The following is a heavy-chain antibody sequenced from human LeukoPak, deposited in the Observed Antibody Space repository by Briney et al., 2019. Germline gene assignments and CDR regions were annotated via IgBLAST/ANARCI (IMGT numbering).Heavy chain of an antibody. D-gene: IGHD1-26*01. CDR1: GFTVSSNY. J-gene: IGHJ1*01. CDR2: IYSDDST. CDR3: ASPVAIVGATRAEYFQH. Sequence: PGGSLRLSCAASGFTVSSNYMSWVRQAPGKGLEWVSVIYSDDSTYYADSVKGRFTISRDNSKNTLYLQMNSLRAEDTAVYYCASPVAIVGATRAEYFQHWGQGTLVTDSS. V-gene: IGHV3-66*01.